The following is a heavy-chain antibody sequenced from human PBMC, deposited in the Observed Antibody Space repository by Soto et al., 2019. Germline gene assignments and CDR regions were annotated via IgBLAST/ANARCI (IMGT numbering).Heavy chain of an antibody. CDR3: VTSLYYDLWRDGGRHYYFDY. CDR2: IYHSGST. CDR1: GGSISSSYW. J-gene: IGHJ4*02. Sequence: SETLSLTCAVSGGSISSSYWWNWVRQPPGKGLEWIGKIYHSGSTNYNPSLKNRVTISVDKSNNQFSLRLSSVTAADTAVYFCVTSLYYDLWRDGGRHYYFDYWGQGTLVTVSS. V-gene: IGHV4-4*02. D-gene: IGHD3-3*01.